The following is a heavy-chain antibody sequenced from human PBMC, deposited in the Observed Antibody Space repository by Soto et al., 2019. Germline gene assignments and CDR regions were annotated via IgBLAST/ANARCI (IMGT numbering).Heavy chain of an antibody. CDR2: IYPGDSHT. V-gene: IGHV5-51*01. Sequence: PGESLKISCKGSGYPFTSYWIGWVRQMPGKGLEWMGIIYPGDSHTTYSPSFQGQVAISADKSISTAYLQWSSLKASDTAMYYCARRISNWYFDLWGRGTLVTVSS. J-gene: IGHJ2*01. CDR3: ARRISNWYFDL. CDR1: GYPFTSYW. D-gene: IGHD3-3*02.